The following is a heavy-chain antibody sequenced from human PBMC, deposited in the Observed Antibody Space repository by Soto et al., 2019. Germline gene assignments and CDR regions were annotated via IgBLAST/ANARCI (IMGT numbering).Heavy chain of an antibody. CDR1: GFTFSSYA. D-gene: IGHD6-13*01. CDR2: ISSNGGTT. V-gene: IGHV3-64D*06. CDR3: VKGPIIAAAGIDF. J-gene: IGHJ4*02. Sequence: PGGSLRLSCSASGFTFSSYAMHWVRQAPGKGLEYVSGISSNGGTTYYADSVKGRFTISRDKSKNTLYLQMNTLRREDTAVFYCVKGPIIAAAGIDFWGQGTMVTVSS.